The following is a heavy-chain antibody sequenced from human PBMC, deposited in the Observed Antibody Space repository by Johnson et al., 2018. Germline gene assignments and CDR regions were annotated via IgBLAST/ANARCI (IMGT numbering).Heavy chain of an antibody. CDR2: INWNSGAI. D-gene: IGHD1-1*01. V-gene: IGHV3-20*04. J-gene: IGHJ5*02. Sequence: VQLVESGGGVVRPGGSLRLSCADSGFTFDDYGMSWVRQAPGKGLEWVSGINWNSGAIGYADSVKGRLTISRDNAKNSLYLQMNSLRAEDTAGYYCARESRAGYVDWFDPWGQGTLVTVSS. CDR3: ARESRAGYVDWFDP. CDR1: GFTFDDYG.